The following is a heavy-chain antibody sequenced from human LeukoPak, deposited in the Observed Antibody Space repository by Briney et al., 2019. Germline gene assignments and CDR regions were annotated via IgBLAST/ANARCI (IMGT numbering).Heavy chain of an antibody. V-gene: IGHV3-23*01. CDR3: AKAGYGSSWYVPDY. CDR1: GFTFSSYA. D-gene: IGHD6-13*01. J-gene: IGHJ4*02. Sequence: GGSLRLSCAASGFTFSSYAMSWVRQAPGKGLEWVSAISGSGGSTYYADSVKGRFTISRDNSKNTLYLQMNSLRAEGTAVYYCAKAGYGSSWYVPDYWGQGTLVTVSS. CDR2: ISGSGGST.